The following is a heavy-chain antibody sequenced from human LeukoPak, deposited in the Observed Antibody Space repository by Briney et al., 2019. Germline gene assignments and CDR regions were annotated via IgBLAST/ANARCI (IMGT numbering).Heavy chain of an antibody. CDR1: GFTVSSNY. CDR3: ARDPTRYDYVWGSYRSHSYYFDY. V-gene: IGHV3-74*01. D-gene: IGHD3-16*02. CDR2: INSDGSST. Sequence: GGSLRLSCAASGFTVSSNYMNWVRQAPGKGLVWVSRINSDGSSTSYADSVKGRFTISRDNAKNTLYLQMNSLRAEDTAVYYCARDPTRYDYVWGSYRSHSYYFDYWGQGTLVTVSS. J-gene: IGHJ4*02.